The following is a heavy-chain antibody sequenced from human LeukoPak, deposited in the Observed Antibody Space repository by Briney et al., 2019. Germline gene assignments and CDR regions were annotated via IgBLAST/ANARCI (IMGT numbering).Heavy chain of an antibody. J-gene: IGHJ4*02. CDR1: GFTFSSYG. D-gene: IGHD1-26*01. CDR2: ISYDGSNK. V-gene: IGHV3-30*03. CDR3: ARDFRGSWDYFDY. Sequence: PGRSLRLSCAASGFTFSSYGMHWVRQAPGRGLEWVAVISYDGSNKYYADSVKGRFTISRDNSKNTLYLQMNSLRAEDTAVYYYARDFRGSWDYFDYWGQGTLVTVSS.